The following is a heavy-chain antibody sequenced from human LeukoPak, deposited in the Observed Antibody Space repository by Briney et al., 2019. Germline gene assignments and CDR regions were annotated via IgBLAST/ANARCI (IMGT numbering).Heavy chain of an antibody. V-gene: IGHV4-34*01. CDR1: GGSFSGYY. D-gene: IGHD2-2*01. CDR2: INHSGST. J-gene: IGHJ5*02. Sequence: PSETLSLTCAVYGGSFSGYYWSWIRQPPGKGLEWIGEINHSGSTNYNPSLKSRVTISVDTSKNQFSLKLSSVTAADTAVYYCARGSRTPTRQGYCSSTSCYLGGKRRRNWFDPWGQGTLVTVSS. CDR3: ARGSRTPTRQGYCSSTSCYLGGKRRRNWFDP.